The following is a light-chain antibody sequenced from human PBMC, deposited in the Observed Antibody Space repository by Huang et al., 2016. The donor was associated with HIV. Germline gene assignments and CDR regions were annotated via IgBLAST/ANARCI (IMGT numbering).Light chain of an antibody. Sequence: EIVMTQSPVTLSVSPGERATLSCRASQSVRSNLAWYQQKPGQAPRLLIYGASTRGTGVPARFSGSGSWTEFTLTISSLQSEDFSLYYCQQYNNWPPITFGQGTRLEIK. J-gene: IGKJ5*01. CDR1: QSVRSN. V-gene: IGKV3-15*01. CDR2: GAS. CDR3: QQYNNWPPIT.